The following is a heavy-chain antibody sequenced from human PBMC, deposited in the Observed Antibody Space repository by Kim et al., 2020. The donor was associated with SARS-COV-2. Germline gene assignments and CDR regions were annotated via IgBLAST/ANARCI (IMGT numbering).Heavy chain of an antibody. Sequence: ASVKVSCKASGYTFTGYYMHWVRQAPGQGLEWMGWINPNSGGTNSAQKFQGRVTMTRDTSISTAYMELSRLRSDDTAVYYCARGDSSSWSFGVDYWGQGTLVTVSS. V-gene: IGHV1-2*02. J-gene: IGHJ4*02. CDR2: INPNSGGT. D-gene: IGHD6-13*01. CDR1: GYTFTGYY. CDR3: ARGDSSSWSFGVDY.